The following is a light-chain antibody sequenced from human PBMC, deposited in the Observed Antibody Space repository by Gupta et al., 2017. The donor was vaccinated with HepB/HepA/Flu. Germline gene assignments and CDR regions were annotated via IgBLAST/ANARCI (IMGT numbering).Light chain of an antibody. V-gene: IGLV2-18*02. CDR1: SSDVGSYNR. Sequence: QSALTQPPSVSGSPGQSVTISCTGTSSDVGSYNRVSWYQQPPGTAPTLMIFEVNNRPSGVPGRFSGSKSGSTASLTISELQAEDEADYYCSSYTSSSTYVFGGGTRVTVL. CDR2: EVN. J-gene: IGLJ1*01. CDR3: SSYTSSSTYV.